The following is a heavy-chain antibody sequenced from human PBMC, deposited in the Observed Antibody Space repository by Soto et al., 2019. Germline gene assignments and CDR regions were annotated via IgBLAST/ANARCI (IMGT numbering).Heavy chain of an antibody. V-gene: IGHV1-69*02. D-gene: IGHD7-27*01. J-gene: IGHJ6*03. Sequence: QVQLVQSGAEVKKPGSSVKVSCKASGGTFSSYTISWVRQAPGQGLEWMGRIIPILGIANYAQKFQGRVTITADKSTSTAYMELSSLRSEDTAVYYCASTRELGILYYYYYMDVWGKGITVTVSS. CDR3: ASTRELGILYYYYYMDV. CDR1: GGTFSSYT. CDR2: IIPILGIA.